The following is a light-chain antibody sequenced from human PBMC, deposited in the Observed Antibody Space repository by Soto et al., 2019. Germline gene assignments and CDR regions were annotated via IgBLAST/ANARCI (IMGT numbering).Light chain of an antibody. CDR3: QQYGSSPLT. V-gene: IGKV3-20*01. CDR1: QSVTSSY. J-gene: IGKJ4*01. CDR2: DAS. Sequence: EIVLTQSPGTLSLSPGERATLSCSASQSVTSSYLAWYRQKPGQAPRLLIYDASSRAAGIPDRFTGSGSGTDFTLTISRLEPEDFAVYYCQQYGSSPLTFGGGTRVDIK.